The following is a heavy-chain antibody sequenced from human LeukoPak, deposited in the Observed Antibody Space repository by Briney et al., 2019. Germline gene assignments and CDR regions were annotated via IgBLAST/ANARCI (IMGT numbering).Heavy chain of an antibody. V-gene: IGHV4-30-4*08. Sequence: PSETLSLTCAVYGGSFSGYYWSWIRQPPGKGLEWIGYIYYSGSTYYNPSLKSRVTISVDTSKNQFSLKLSSVTAADPAVYYCARGVRLQPYYYGMDVWGQGTTVTVSS. J-gene: IGHJ6*02. CDR1: GGSFSGYY. CDR3: ARGVRLQPYYYGMDV. D-gene: IGHD4-11*01. CDR2: IYYSGST.